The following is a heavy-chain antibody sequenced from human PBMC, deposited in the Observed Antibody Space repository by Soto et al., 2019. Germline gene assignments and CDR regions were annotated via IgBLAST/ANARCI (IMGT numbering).Heavy chain of an antibody. D-gene: IGHD4-17*01. CDR3: ARAPENDYGDSYNWFDP. V-gene: IGHV4-34*01. Sequence: SETLSLTCAVYGGSFSGYYWSWIRQPPGKGLEWIGEINHSGSTNYNPSLKSRVTISVDTSKNQFSLKLSSVTAADTAVYYCARAPENDYGDSYNWFDPWGQGTLVTVSS. J-gene: IGHJ5*02. CDR1: GGSFSGYY. CDR2: INHSGST.